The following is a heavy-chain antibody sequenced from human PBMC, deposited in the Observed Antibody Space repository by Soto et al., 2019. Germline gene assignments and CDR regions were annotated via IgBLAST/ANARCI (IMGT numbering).Heavy chain of an antibody. D-gene: IGHD3-10*01. J-gene: IGHJ5*02. CDR1: GFSFTNYW. CDR3: AKDKVPSDGSGSYCIWFDP. V-gene: IGHV3-74*01. Sequence: GGSLRLSCATSGFSFTNYWMHWVRQAPGKGLVWVSRINDQGGSPSYVDSVKGRFTISRDNAKKTLYLEMNSLRAEDTALYYCAKDKVPSDGSGSYCIWFDPLGQGTLVTVSS. CDR2: INDQGGSP.